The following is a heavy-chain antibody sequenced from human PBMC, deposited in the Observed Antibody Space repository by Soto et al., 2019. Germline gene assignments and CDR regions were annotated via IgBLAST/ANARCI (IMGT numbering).Heavy chain of an antibody. J-gene: IGHJ6*02. V-gene: IGHV1-24*01. CDR1: GYTLTELS. CDR2: FDPEDGDT. D-gene: IGHD2-15*01. Sequence: ASVKVSCKVSGYTLTELSMHWVRQAPGKGLEWMGGFDPEDGDTIYAQKFQGRVTMTEDTSTDTAYMELSSLRSEDAAVYYCATGDCSGGSCHYGMDVWGQGTTVTVSS. CDR3: ATGDCSGGSCHYGMDV.